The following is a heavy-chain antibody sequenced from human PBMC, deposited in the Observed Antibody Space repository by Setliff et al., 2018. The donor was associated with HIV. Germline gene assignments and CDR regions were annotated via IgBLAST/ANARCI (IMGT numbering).Heavy chain of an antibody. Sequence: SVQVSCKASGVTFSNYAISWVRQAPGQGLEWMGGIIPIFGTANYAQKFQGRVTITTDESTITAYMELSSLRSEDTAVYYCARDGIYDYSNYVDAFDIWGQGTMVTVSS. CDR2: IIPIFGTA. D-gene: IGHD4-4*01. J-gene: IGHJ3*02. CDR3: ARDGIYDYSNYVDAFDI. V-gene: IGHV1-69*05. CDR1: GVTFSNYA.